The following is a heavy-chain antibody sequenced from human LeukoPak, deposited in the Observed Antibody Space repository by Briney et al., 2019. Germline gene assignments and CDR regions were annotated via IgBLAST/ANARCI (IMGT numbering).Heavy chain of an antibody. CDR3: ARGGMATSDFDY. J-gene: IGHJ4*02. D-gene: IGHD5-12*01. Sequence: SETLSLTCAVYGGSFSGYYWSWIRQPPGKGLEWIGYIYYSGSTNYNPSLKSRVTISVDTSKNQFSLKLSSVTAADTAVYYCARGGMATSDFDYWGQGTLVTVSS. V-gene: IGHV4-59*01. CDR1: GGSFSGYY. CDR2: IYYSGST.